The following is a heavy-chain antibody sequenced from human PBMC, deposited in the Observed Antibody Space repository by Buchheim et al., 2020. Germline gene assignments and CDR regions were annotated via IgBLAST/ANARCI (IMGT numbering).Heavy chain of an antibody. V-gene: IGHV3-33*01. Sequence: QVQLVESGGGVVQPGRSLRLSCAASGFTFSSYGMHWVRQAPGKGLEWVAVIWYDGSNKYYADSVKGRFTISRDNSKNTLYLQMNSLKAEDTALYYCARGTTVTTPYYYGMDVWGQGTT. D-gene: IGHD4-11*01. CDR2: IWYDGSNK. J-gene: IGHJ6*02. CDR3: ARGTTVTTPYYYGMDV. CDR1: GFTFSSYG.